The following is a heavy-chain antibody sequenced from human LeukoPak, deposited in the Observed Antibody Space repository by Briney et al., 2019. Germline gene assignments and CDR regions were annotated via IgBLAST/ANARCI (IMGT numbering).Heavy chain of an antibody. CDR1: GFTFSSYA. Sequence: GGSLRLSCAASGFTFSSYAMSWVRQAPGKGLEWVSAISGSGGSTYYADSVKGRFTISRDNSRNTLFLQMNSLRAEDTAVYYCAKRGPDYYDSSGYYNSYYFDYWGQGTLVTVSS. CDR3: AKRGPDYYDSSGYYNSYYFDY. CDR2: ISGSGGST. V-gene: IGHV3-23*01. J-gene: IGHJ4*02. D-gene: IGHD3-22*01.